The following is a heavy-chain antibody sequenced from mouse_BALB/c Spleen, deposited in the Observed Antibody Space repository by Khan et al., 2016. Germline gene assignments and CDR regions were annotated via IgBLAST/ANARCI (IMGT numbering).Heavy chain of an antibody. CDR1: GDSITSGY. J-gene: IGHJ3*01. Sequence: MQLEESGPSLVKPSQTLSLTCSVTGDSITSGYWNWIRKFPGNKLEYMGYINYSGSTYYNPSLKSRISITRDTSKNQYYLQLNSVTTEDTATYXCAGEGDGSPFAYWGQGALVTVSA. CDR2: INYSGST. CDR3: AGEGDGSPFAY. V-gene: IGHV3-8*02. D-gene: IGHD1-1*01.